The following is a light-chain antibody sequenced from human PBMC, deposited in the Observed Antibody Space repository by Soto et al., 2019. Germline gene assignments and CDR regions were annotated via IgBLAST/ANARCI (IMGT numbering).Light chain of an antibody. CDR3: QQYNFYPWT. CDR1: QSFSAW. J-gene: IGKJ1*01. V-gene: IGKV1-5*03. CDR2: KAS. Sequence: DIQMTQSPSTLSASVGDRVTITCRTSQSFSAWLAWYQQTSGKAPKLLIYKASSLEIGTPSRFSGSGSGTEFTLTISSLKPDDFATHNCQQYNFYPWTFGQGTKVEIK.